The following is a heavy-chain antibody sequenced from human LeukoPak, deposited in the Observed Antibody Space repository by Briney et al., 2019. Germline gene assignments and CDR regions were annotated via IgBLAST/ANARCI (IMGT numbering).Heavy chain of an antibody. Sequence: GASVKASCKASGYTFTSYGISWVRQAPGQGLEWMGWISAYNGNTNYAQKLQGRVTMTTDTSTSTAYMELRSLRSDDTAVYYCARETKRYCSSTSCYPFSRFYYYYYMDVWGKGTTVTISS. CDR3: ARETKRYCSSTSCYPFSRFYYYYYMDV. V-gene: IGHV1-18*01. J-gene: IGHJ6*03. D-gene: IGHD2-2*01. CDR2: ISAYNGNT. CDR1: GYTFTSYG.